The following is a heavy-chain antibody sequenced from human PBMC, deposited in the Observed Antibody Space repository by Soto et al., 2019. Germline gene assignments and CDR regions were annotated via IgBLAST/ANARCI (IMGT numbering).Heavy chain of an antibody. J-gene: IGHJ6*02. V-gene: IGHV5-10-1*01. D-gene: IGHD6-25*01. CDR2: IDPSDSYT. CDR1: GYSFTSYW. Sequence: GESLKISCKGSGYSFTSYWISWVRQMPGKGLEWMGRIDPSDSYTNYSPSFQGHVTISADKSISTAYLQWSSLKASDTAMYYCARLGSSAYYYYYGMDVRGQGTTVTVSS. CDR3: ARLGSSAYYYYYGMDV.